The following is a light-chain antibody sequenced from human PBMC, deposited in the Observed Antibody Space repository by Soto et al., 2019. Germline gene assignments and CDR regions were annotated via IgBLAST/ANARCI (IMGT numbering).Light chain of an antibody. CDR3: QQANSFPLT. J-gene: IGKJ5*01. V-gene: IGKV1-12*01. Sequence: DIQMTQSPSSVSASIGDRVTSTCRASQSLSSHLAWYQQKAGKAPKLLIYGVSNLQSGVPSRFSGSEAGTEFTLTISSLQPEDFATYYCQQANSFPLTCGQGTRLEIK. CDR2: GVS. CDR1: QSLSSH.